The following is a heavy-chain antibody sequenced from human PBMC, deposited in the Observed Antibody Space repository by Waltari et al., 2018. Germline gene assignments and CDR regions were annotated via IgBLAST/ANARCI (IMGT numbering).Heavy chain of an antibody. CDR1: GGSVSSYY. CDR2: FQNTGVS. V-gene: IGHV4-4*07. J-gene: IGHJ6*03. CDR3: ARGGVIDGFYYHMDV. D-gene: IGHD2-21*01. Sequence: QVQLQESGPGLVKPSATLSLTCTVSGGSVSSYYWSWIRQPAGKGLEWIGRFQNTGVSNYNPSLKSRVTMSVDTSKNQFSLNLNSVTAADTAVYVCARGGVIDGFYYHMDVWGKGTTVTVSS.